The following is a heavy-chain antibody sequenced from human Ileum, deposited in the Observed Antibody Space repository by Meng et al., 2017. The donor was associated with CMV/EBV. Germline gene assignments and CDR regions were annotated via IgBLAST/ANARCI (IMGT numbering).Heavy chain of an antibody. CDR1: GYTFTSYG. V-gene: IGHV1-18*01. J-gene: IGHJ4*02. D-gene: IGHD4-11*01. CDR2: ISAYNGNT. CDR3: ARDLTYTNYVGFFDY. Sequence: ASVKVSCKASGYTFTSYGISWVRQAPGQGLEWMGWISAYNGNTNYAQKLQGRVTMTTDTSTSTAYMELRSLRSDDTAVYYCARDLTYTNYVGFFDYWGQGTRVTVSS.